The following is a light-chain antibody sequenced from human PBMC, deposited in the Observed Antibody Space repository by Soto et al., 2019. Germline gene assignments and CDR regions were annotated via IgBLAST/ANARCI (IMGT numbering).Light chain of an antibody. J-gene: IGLJ2*01. CDR3: QSYADSLSGHVI. CDR1: SSYIGAGYD. CDR2: ANT. Sequence: QSVLTQPPSVSGAPGQRVTISCTGSSSYIGAGYDVHWYQQLPGTAPKLLIYANTNRPSGVPDRVSGSKSGTSASLAITGLQAEDEADYYCQSYADSLSGHVIFGGGTKLTVL. V-gene: IGLV1-40*01.